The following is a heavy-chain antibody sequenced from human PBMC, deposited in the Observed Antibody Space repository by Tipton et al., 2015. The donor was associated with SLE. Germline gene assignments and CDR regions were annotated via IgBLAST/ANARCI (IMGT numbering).Heavy chain of an antibody. D-gene: IGHD1-26*01. V-gene: IGHV3-33*08. Sequence: SLRLSCAASGFTFSSYGMHWVRQAPGKGLEWVAVIWYDGSNKYYADSVKGRFTISRDNSKNTLYLQMNSLRAEDTAVYYCATWGATPKFDSWGQGTLVTVSS. CDR3: ATWGATPKFDS. J-gene: IGHJ5*01. CDR2: IWYDGSNK. CDR1: GFTFSSYG.